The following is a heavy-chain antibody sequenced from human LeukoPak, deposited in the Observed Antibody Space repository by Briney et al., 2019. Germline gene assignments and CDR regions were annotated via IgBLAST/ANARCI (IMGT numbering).Heavy chain of an antibody. V-gene: IGHV1-8*01. CDR1: GYTFTSYH. D-gene: IGHD5-12*01. Sequence: GASVKVSCKASGYTFTSYHIDWVRQAPGQGPEWMGWMNAKSGHTGYAQNLEGRVTMTRDTSTNTAYMELRGLRSEDTAVYYCARGSGYDSSFEYWGQGTLVTVSS. J-gene: IGHJ4*02. CDR3: ARGSGYDSSFEY. CDR2: MNAKSGHT.